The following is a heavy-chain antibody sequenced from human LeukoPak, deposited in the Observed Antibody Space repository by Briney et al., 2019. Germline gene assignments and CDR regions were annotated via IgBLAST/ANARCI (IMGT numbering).Heavy chain of an antibody. CDR2: INPNSGGT. CDR1: GYTVTSYG. CDR3: ARVWTSYSSGWYFDY. J-gene: IGHJ4*02. V-gene: IGHV1-2*02. Sequence: GASVKVSCKASGYTVTSYGISWVRQAPGQGLEWMGWINPNSGGTNYEQKFQGRVTMTRDTSISTAYMELSRLRSDDTAVYYCARVWTSYSSGWYFDYWGQGTLVTVSS. D-gene: IGHD6-19*01.